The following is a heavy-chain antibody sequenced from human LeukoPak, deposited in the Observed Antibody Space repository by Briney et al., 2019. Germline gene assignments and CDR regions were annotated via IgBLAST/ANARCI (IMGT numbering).Heavy chain of an antibody. CDR3: ARGSGYYDSSGYFAY. V-gene: IGHV3-48*02. Sequence: PGGSLRLSCAASGFTFSSYGMNWVRQAPGKGLEWVSYISSSSSTIYYADSVKGRFTISRDNAKNSLYLQMNSLRDEDTAVYYCARGSGYYDSSGYFAYWGQGTLVTVST. J-gene: IGHJ4*02. CDR2: ISSSSSTI. D-gene: IGHD3-22*01. CDR1: GFTFSSYG.